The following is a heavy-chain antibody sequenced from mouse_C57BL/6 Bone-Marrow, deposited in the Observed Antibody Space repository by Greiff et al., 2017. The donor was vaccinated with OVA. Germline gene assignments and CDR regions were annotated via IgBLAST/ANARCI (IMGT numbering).Heavy chain of an antibody. CDR3: ARSSLYGSSPYYFDY. CDR2: INPNYGTT. V-gene: IGHV1-39*01. Sequence: VQLQQSGPELVKPGASVKISCKASGYSFTDYNMNWVKQSNGKSLEWIGVINPNYGTTSYNQKFKGKATLTVDQSSSTAYMQINSMTSEDSAVYYCARSSLYGSSPYYFDYWGQGTTLTVSS. J-gene: IGHJ2*01. D-gene: IGHD1-1*01. CDR1: GYSFTDYN.